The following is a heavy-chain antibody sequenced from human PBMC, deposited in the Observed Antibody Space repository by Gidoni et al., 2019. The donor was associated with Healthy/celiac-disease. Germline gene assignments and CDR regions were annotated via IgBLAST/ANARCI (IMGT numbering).Heavy chain of an antibody. CDR2: ISGSGGST. Sequence: EVQLLESGGGFVQPGGSLRLSCAASGFTFSSYAMSWVRQAPGKGRECVTAISGSGGSTYYADSEKGRFTISRDNSKNTLYLQMNSLRAEDTAVYYCASGTDAFDIWGQGTMVTVSS. CDR3: ASGTDAFDI. J-gene: IGHJ3*02. CDR1: GFTFSSYA. V-gene: IGHV3-23*01. D-gene: IGHD2-15*01.